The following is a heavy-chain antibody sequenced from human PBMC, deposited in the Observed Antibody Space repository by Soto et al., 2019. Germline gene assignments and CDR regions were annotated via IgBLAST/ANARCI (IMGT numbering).Heavy chain of an antibody. CDR1: GFTFSSYA. Sequence: EVRLLESGGGLVQPGGSLRLSCAASGFTFSSYAMSWVRQAPGKGLEWVSAISGSGGSTYYADSVKGRFTISRDNSKNTLYLQMNSLRAEDTAVYYCAKPQAVDTAPDYWGQGTLVTVSS. D-gene: IGHD5-18*01. V-gene: IGHV3-23*01. CDR2: ISGSGGST. J-gene: IGHJ4*02. CDR3: AKPQAVDTAPDY.